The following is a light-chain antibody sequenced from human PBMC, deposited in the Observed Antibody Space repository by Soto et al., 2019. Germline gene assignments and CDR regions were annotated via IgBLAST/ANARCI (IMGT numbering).Light chain of an antibody. J-gene: IGKJ4*01. CDR2: DAA. CDR3: QQRSNS. V-gene: IGKV3-11*01. CDR1: QSVSSY. Sequence: EIVLTQSPATLSLSPGERATLSCRASQSVSSYLAWYQQKPGQAPRLLIYDAANRATGIPARFGGSGSGTDFTLTISSLEPEDFAVYYWQQRSNSFGGGTKVDIK.